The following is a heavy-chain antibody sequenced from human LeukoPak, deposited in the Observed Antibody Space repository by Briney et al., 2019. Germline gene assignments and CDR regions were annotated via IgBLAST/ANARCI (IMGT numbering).Heavy chain of an antibody. D-gene: IGHD6-13*01. CDR3: ARDSKLEAAAGTKYMDV. CDR2: IIPIFGTA. V-gene: IGHV1-69*05. Sequence: GASVKVSCKASGGTFISYAISWVRQAPGQGLEWVGGIIPIFGTANYAQKFQGRVTITTDESTSTAYMELSSLRSEDTAVYYCARDSKLEAAAGTKYMDVWGKGTTVTVSS. CDR1: GGTFISYA. J-gene: IGHJ6*03.